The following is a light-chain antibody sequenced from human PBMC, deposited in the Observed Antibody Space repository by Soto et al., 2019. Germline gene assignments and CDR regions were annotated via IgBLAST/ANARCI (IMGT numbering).Light chain of an antibody. J-gene: IGKJ1*01. CDR2: GAS. V-gene: IGKV3-20*01. CDR1: QSVSKY. Sequence: EIVLTQSPSTLSLSPGEGATLSCRASQSVSKYLAWFQQKPGQAPRVLIYGASTRATGIPDRFTGSGSGTDFSLTISRLEPEDFAVYYCHQYTSSPWTIGQGTRVDIK. CDR3: HQYTSSPWT.